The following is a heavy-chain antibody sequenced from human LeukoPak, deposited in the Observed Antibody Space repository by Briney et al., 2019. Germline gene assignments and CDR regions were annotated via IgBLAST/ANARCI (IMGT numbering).Heavy chain of an antibody. Sequence: ASVKVSCKASGYTFTGYYMHWVRQAPGQGLEWMGRINPNSGGTNYAQKFQGRVTMTRDKSISTAYMELSRLRSDDTAVYYCARVGVVAAPLFYYYYMDVWGKGTTVTVSS. V-gene: IGHV1-2*06. D-gene: IGHD2-15*01. CDR1: GYTFTGYY. J-gene: IGHJ6*03. CDR2: INPNSGGT. CDR3: ARVGVVAAPLFYYYYMDV.